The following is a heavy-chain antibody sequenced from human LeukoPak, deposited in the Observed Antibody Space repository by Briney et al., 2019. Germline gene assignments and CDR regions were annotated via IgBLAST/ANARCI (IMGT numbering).Heavy chain of an antibody. CDR2: MNPNSGNT. V-gene: IGHV1-8*01. CDR1: GYTLTSYD. CDR3: ARVGITMVRGVKTFDY. D-gene: IGHD3-10*01. J-gene: IGHJ4*02. Sequence: ASVKVSCKASGYTLTSYDINWVRRATGQGLEWMGWMNPNSGNTGYAQKFQGRVTMTRNTSISTAYMELSSLRSEDTAVYYCARVGITMVRGVKTFDYWGQGTLVTVSS.